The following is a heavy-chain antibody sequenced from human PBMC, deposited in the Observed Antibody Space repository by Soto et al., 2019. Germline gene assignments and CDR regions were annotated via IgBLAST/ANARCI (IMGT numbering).Heavy chain of an antibody. CDR1: GYSFTIYW. V-gene: IGHV5-10-1*01. CDR3: ARKAGFILTECMDV. D-gene: IGHD2-8*01. J-gene: IGHJ6*02. CDR2: IDPSDSYT. Sequence: PGESVKISCKGSGYSFTIYWISWVRQMPGKGLEWMGRIDPSDSYTNYSPSFQGHVTISADKSISTAYLQWSSLKASDTAMYYCARKAGFILTECMDVWGQGTTVTVSS.